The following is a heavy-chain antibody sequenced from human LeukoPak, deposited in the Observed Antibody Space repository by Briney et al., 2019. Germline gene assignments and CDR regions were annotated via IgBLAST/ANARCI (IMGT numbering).Heavy chain of an antibody. CDR3: ARDRGMYYYDSSGPPDY. CDR1: GYTFTSYA. D-gene: IGHD3-22*01. CDR2: INTNTGNP. V-gene: IGHV7-4-1*02. J-gene: IGHJ4*02. Sequence: ASVKVSCKASGYTFTSYAMNWVRQAPGQGLEWMGWINTNTGNPTYAQGFTGRFVFSLDTSVSTAYLQISSLKAEDTAVYYCARDRGMYYYDSSGPPDYWGQGTLVTVSS.